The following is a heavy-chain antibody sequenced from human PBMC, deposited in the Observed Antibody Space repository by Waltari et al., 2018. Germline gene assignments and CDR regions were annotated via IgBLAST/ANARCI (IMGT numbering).Heavy chain of an antibody. Sequence: QVQLVQSGAEVKKPGASVTVSCKVSGYTLTELSMHWVRQAPGKGVEWMGGFDPEEGETIYAQKCQGRVTMTEDTSTDTAYMELSSLRSEDTAVYYCATQGGPYIVATIQRFDYWGQGTLVTVSS. CDR2: FDPEEGET. CDR1: GYTLTELS. J-gene: IGHJ4*02. CDR3: ATQGGPYIVATIQRFDY. D-gene: IGHD5-12*01. V-gene: IGHV1-24*01.